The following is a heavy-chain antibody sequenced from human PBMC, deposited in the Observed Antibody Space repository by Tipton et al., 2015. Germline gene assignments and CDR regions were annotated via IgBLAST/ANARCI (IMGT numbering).Heavy chain of an antibody. Sequence: SLRLSCEASGFAFSPYSMNWVRQAPGKGLEWISYISGTGSTIHYADSVKGRFTISKDNAKNSLYLQMNSLRAEDTAVYYCARDGLGGSGSYYNPRYYYYSMDVWGQGTTVTVSS. CDR3: ARDGLGGSGSYYNPRYYYYSMDV. D-gene: IGHD3-10*01. CDR2: ISGTGSTI. CDR1: GFAFSPYS. V-gene: IGHV3-48*04. J-gene: IGHJ6*02.